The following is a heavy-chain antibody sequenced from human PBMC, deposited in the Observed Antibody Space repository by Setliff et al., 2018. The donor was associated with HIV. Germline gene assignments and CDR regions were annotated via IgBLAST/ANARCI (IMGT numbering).Heavy chain of an antibody. J-gene: IGHJ1*01. V-gene: IGHV3-33*08. Sequence: AGSLRLSCTVLGFSIENFDMHWVRQAPGKGLEWVSLLWRDEVGEYYADSVKGRFSISRDRSRNMVSLQMNSLRVEDTAIYYCGNKGGQVGGPGTLVTVSS. D-gene: IGHD3-16*01. CDR3: GNKGGQV. CDR1: GFSIENFD. CDR2: LWRDEVGE.